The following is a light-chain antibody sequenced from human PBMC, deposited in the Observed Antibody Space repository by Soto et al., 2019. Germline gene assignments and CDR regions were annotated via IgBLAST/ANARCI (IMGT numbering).Light chain of an antibody. CDR2: GAS. J-gene: IGKJ3*01. Sequence: IVMTQSPDTLSVSPGERATLSCRASQSVYNTLAWYQQKPGHAPRLLIYGASTSATGIPARFSGSGSGTEFTLTSSSLPSEDFAVYYCQQYNNWPPVTFGPGTKVDI. V-gene: IGKV3-15*01. CDR1: QSVYNT. CDR3: QQYNNWPPVT.